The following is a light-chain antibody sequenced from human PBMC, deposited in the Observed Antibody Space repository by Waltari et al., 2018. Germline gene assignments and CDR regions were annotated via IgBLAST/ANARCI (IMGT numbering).Light chain of an antibody. Sequence: DIQLTQSPSSMSASVGDRVNITCRASQNISIYLNWYQQKPGKAPKLLIYAASSLQSGVPSRFSGSGSGTDFTLTISSLQPEDYATYYCQQSHNTPWTFGQGTKVEIK. CDR3: QQSHNTPWT. J-gene: IGKJ1*01. CDR2: AAS. CDR1: QNISIY. V-gene: IGKV1-39*01.